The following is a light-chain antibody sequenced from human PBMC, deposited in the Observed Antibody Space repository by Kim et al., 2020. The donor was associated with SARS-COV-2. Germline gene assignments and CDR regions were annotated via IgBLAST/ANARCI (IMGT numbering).Light chain of an antibody. V-gene: IGLV1-47*01. J-gene: IGLJ2*01. Sequence: GQRVTISCSGSSSNSGSNYVYWYQQLPGTAPKLLIYRNNKRPSGVPDRFSGSKSGTSASLAISGLRSEDEADYYCAAWDDSLSGVVFGGGTQLTVL. CDR2: RNN. CDR1: SSNSGSNY. CDR3: AAWDDSLSGVV.